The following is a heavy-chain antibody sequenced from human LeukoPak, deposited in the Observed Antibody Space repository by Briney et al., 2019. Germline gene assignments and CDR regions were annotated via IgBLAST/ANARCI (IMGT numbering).Heavy chain of an antibody. D-gene: IGHD3-22*01. CDR3: ARDPPRSTMIAFEGSDY. Sequence: ASVKVSCKASGYTFTGYYMHWVRQAPGQGLEWMGWINPNSGGTNYAQKFQGRVTMTRDTSISTAYMELSRLRSDDTAVYYCARDPPRSTMIAFEGSDYWGQGTLVTVSS. V-gene: IGHV1-2*02. J-gene: IGHJ4*02. CDR1: GYTFTGYY. CDR2: INPNSGGT.